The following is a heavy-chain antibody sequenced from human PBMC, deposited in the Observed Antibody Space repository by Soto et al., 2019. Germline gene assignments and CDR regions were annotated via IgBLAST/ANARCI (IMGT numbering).Heavy chain of an antibody. V-gene: IGHV5-51*01. D-gene: IGHD3-10*02. CDR1: GYSFTSYW. Sequence: GESLKISCKGSGYSFTSYWIGWVRQMLGKGLEWMGIIYPGDSDTRYSPSFQGQVTISADKSISTAYLQWSSLKASDTAMYYCARHPPRTTFDNYYYYGMDVWGQGTTVTVSS. CDR2: IYPGDSDT. J-gene: IGHJ6*02. CDR3: ARHPPRTTFDNYYYYGMDV.